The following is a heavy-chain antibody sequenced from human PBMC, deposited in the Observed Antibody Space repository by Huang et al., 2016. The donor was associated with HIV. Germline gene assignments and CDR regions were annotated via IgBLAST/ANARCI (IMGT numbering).Heavy chain of an antibody. Sequence: EVQLVESGGGLVEPGGSLRLSCAASGFTFDIVWMSWVGQGAGKGLEGVDNRKQDGSEKYYVESVKGRVTISRDNAKASLYLQMNSLRDEDTAVYYCARVGGSRSPLGYWGQGTLVTVSS. CDR1: GFTFDIVW. J-gene: IGHJ4*02. CDR3: ARVGGSRSPLGY. CDR2: RKQDGSEK. V-gene: IGHV3-7*01. D-gene: IGHD2-15*01.